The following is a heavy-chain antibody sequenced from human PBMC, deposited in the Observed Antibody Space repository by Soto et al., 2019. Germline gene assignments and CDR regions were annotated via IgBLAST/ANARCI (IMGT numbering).Heavy chain of an antibody. Sequence: GGSLRLSCTASGFTFSNSAMGWVRQAPGRGLECVSSISGGGDETLYADSVKGRLTLSRDNSKNTVYLQMNSLRAEDTAIYYCVRAGPYYLASWGQGTLVTVSS. CDR1: GFTFSNSA. CDR3: VRAGPYYLAS. J-gene: IGHJ4*02. CDR2: ISGGGDET. V-gene: IGHV3-23*01.